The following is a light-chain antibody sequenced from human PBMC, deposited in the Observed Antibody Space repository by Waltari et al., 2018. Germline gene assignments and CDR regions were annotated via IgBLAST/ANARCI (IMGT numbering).Light chain of an antibody. CDR2: ATS. Sequence: DIQMTQFPSSLSASVGDRLTITCRASKDIDNHLAWYQHKPGKVPNLLIYATSTLHSGVPSRFSGSGSGTDFTLTISSLQPEDVATYYCQKYNSVPQPFGGGTKVDIK. CDR3: QKYNSVPQP. V-gene: IGKV1-27*01. CDR1: KDIDNH. J-gene: IGKJ4*01.